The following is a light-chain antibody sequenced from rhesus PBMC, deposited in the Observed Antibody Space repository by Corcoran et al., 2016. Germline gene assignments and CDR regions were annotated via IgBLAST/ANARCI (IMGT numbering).Light chain of an antibody. CDR1: QSVTSS. J-gene: IGKJ4*01. Sequence: EILMTQSPATLSLSPGERATLSCRASQSVTSSLAWSQKNPGKPSKLLIYNKSNRAPRIPDRCSGSGSGTDFTLTIISLETEDAVIYYCQQDYDWPLTFGGGTKVELK. CDR3: QQDYDWPLT. V-gene: IGKV3-42*01. CDR2: NKS.